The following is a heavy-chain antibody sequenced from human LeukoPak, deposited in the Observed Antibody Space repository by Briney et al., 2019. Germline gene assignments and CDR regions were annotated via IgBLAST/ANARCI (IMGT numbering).Heavy chain of an antibody. D-gene: IGHD1-26*01. Sequence: SETLSLTCAVYGGSFSGYYWSWIRQPPGKGLEWIGEINHSGSTNYNPSLKSRVTISVDTSKNQFSLKLSSVTAADTAVYYCAVGSGSYPSYWGQGTLVTVSS. CDR2: INHSGST. J-gene: IGHJ4*02. CDR1: GGSFSGYY. CDR3: AVGSGSYPSY. V-gene: IGHV4-34*01.